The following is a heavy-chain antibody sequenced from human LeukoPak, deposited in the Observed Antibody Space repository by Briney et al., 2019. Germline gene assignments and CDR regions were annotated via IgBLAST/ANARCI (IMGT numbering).Heavy chain of an antibody. CDR3: ARVVYCGGDCYFFDY. CDR1: GGSISSYY. V-gene: IGHV4-59*12. Sequence: SETLSLTCTVSGGSISSYYWSWIRQPPGKGLEWIGYIYYSGSTNYNPSLKSRVTMSVDTSKNQFSLKLSSVTAADTAVYYCARVVYCGGDCYFFDYWGQGTLVTVSS. J-gene: IGHJ4*02. D-gene: IGHD2-21*02. CDR2: IYYSGST.